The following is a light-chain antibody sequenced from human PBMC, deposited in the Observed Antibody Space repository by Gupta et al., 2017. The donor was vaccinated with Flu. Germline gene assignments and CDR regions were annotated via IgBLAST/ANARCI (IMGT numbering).Light chain of an antibody. CDR1: QSISSW. CDR3: QQENSCSGT. J-gene: IGKJ1*01. CDR2: KAS. V-gene: IGKV1-5*03. Sequence: PYTLSASVGDRVSITCRASQSISSWLAWYQQKPGKAPKVLIYKASSLESGVPSRFSGSGSGTEFTLTISSLQPDDFATYYCQQENSCSGTFGQGTKVEIK.